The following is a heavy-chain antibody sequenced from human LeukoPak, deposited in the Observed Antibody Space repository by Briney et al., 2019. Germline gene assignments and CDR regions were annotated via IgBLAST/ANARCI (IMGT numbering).Heavy chain of an antibody. CDR2: LPYDGSYN. CDR1: GVSLSSYG. J-gene: IGHJ5*01. CDR3: AAAGLGVAHWIDS. V-gene: IGHV3-30*02. Sequence: GGSLRLSCLVSGVSLSSYGMHWVRQAPGKGLEWLAWLPYDGSYNLTAASLKGRFAISKDISTNTLYLDMDRLTAEDAAVYYCAAAGLGVAHWIDSWGQGTLVTVSS. D-gene: IGHD2-15*01.